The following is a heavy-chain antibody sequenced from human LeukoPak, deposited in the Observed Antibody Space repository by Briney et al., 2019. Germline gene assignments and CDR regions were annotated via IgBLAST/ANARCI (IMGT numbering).Heavy chain of an antibody. J-gene: IGHJ4*02. CDR1: GYTFTSYY. CDR2: INPSGGST. D-gene: IGHD2-2*01. V-gene: IGHV1-46*01. Sequence: ASVKVSCKASGYTFTSYYVHWVRQAPGQGLEWMGIINPSGGSTTSAQKFQGRVTMTRDTSTSTVYMELSSLRSEDTAVYYCARGYCTSNSCYDFDYWGQGTLVTVSS. CDR3: ARGYCTSNSCYDFDY.